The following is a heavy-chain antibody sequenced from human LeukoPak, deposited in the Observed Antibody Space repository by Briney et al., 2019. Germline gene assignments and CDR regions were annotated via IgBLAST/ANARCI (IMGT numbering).Heavy chain of an antibody. V-gene: IGHV3-23*01. CDR2: ISGSGDHT. D-gene: IGHD3-22*01. Sequence: PGGSLRLSCAASGFTFSSYAMSWVRQAPGKGLEWVSGISGSGDHTYYAASVKGRFTISRHKSKNTLYVQVNSLGTEDTAAYYCAKGSCYDSSGSFYFDYWGQGTLVTVSS. CDR3: AKGSCYDSSGSFYFDY. CDR1: GFTFSSYA. J-gene: IGHJ4*02.